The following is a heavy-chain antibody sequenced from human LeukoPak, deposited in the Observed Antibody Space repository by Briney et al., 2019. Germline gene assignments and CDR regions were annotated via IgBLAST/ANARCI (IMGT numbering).Heavy chain of an antibody. CDR3: ARPLAPLGVIVRSALAYVD. D-gene: IGHD2/OR15-2a*01. Sequence: SVSTLVKPTETLTLTCTFSGFSLTTIGVGVGWIRQPPGKAPEWLALIYWDDDERYSASLKSRLTITKDTSRNQAVLTMTKMDPVDTCTYYCARPLAPLGVIVRSALAYVDWGQGTLVTASS. CDR1: GFSLTTIGVG. J-gene: IGHJ1*01. V-gene: IGHV2-5*02. CDR2: IYWDDDE.